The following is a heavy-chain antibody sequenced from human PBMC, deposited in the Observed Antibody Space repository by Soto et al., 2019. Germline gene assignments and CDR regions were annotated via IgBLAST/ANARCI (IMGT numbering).Heavy chain of an antibody. V-gene: IGHV5-51*01. D-gene: IGHD3-22*01. J-gene: IGHJ6*02. CDR2: IQPADSDT. CDR1: GYSFTSYW. CDR3: AGRPRDYYDSSGYYHYYGMDV. Sequence: PGESLKISCKGSGYSFTSYWIGWVRQMPGKGLEWMGIIQPADSDTRYSPSFQGQVTISADKSISTAYLQWSSLKASDTAMYYCAGRPRDYYDSSGYYHYYGMDVWGQGTTVTVSS.